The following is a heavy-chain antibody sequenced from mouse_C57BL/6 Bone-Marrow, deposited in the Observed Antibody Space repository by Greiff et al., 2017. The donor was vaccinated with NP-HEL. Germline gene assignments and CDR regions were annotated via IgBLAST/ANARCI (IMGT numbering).Heavy chain of an antibody. CDR3: TREGYGNCIGYAMDY. V-gene: IGHV5-9-1*02. CDR2: ISSGGDYI. D-gene: IGHD2-1*01. CDR1: GFTFSSYA. J-gene: IGHJ4*01. Sequence: EVKLVESGAGLVKPGGSLKLSCAASGFTFSSYAMSWVRQTPEKRLEWVAYISSGGDYIYYADTVKGRFTISRDNARNTLYLQMSSLKSEDTAMYYCTREGYGNCIGYAMDYWGQGTSVTVSS.